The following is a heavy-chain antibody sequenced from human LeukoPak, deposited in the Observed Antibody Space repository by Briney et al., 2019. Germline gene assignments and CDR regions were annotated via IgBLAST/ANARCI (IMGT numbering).Heavy chain of an antibody. CDR1: GGSISSGDYY. CDR2: IYYSGST. CDR3: ARGRYDFWSGYPPRKLWFDP. D-gene: IGHD3-3*01. V-gene: IGHV4-30-4*01. J-gene: IGHJ5*02. Sequence: SETLSLTCTVSGGSISSGDYYWSWIRQPPGKGLEWIGYIYYSGSTYYNPSLKSRVTISVDTSKNQFSLKLSSVTAADTAVYYCARGRYDFWSGYPPRKLWFDPWGQGTLVTVSS.